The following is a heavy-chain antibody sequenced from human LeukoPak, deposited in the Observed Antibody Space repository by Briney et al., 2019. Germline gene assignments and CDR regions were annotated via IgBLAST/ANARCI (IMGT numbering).Heavy chain of an antibody. Sequence: AGGSLRLSCTASGFTFGEYAMSWFRQAPGKGLEWVGFIRSKAYGGTREYAASVKGRFTISRDDSKSIAYLQMNSLKTEDTAVYYCTRDYGDYVPPDYWGQGTLVTVSS. CDR1: GFTFGEYA. J-gene: IGHJ4*02. CDR3: TRDYGDYVPPDY. D-gene: IGHD4-17*01. V-gene: IGHV3-49*03. CDR2: IRSKAYGGTR.